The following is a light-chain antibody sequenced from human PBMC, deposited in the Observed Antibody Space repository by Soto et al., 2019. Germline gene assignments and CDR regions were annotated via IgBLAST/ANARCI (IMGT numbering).Light chain of an antibody. J-gene: IGKJ1*01. CDR2: GAS. Sequence: EVVLTQSPGTLSLSPGERANLSCRAIQSVSSSYSAGYQQKPGQAPRLLIYGASTRATSIPARFSSSGSGTEFTLTISSLQSEDFAVYYCQQYNNWPPWTFGQGTKVDIK. CDR1: QSVSSSY. V-gene: IGKV3-15*01. CDR3: QQYNNWPPWT.